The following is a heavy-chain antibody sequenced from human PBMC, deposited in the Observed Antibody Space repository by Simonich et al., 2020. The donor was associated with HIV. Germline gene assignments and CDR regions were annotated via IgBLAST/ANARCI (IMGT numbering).Heavy chain of an antibody. CDR2: NYYSGST. CDR1: GGSISSYY. V-gene: IGHV4-59*01. Sequence: QVQLQESGPGLVKPSETLSLTCTVSGGSISSYYWSWIRQPPGKGLEWIGYNYYSGSTNHNPSLQRRVTISVDTSKTQFSLKLSSVTAADTAVYYCARENYNFWSGDAFDIWGQGTMVTVSS. D-gene: IGHD3-3*01. J-gene: IGHJ3*02. CDR3: ARENYNFWSGDAFDI.